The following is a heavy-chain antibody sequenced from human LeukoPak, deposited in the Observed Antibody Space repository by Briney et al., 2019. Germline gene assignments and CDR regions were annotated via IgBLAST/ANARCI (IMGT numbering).Heavy chain of an antibody. CDR3: ARRGRAARGFDP. J-gene: IGHJ5*02. D-gene: IGHD6-6*01. V-gene: IGHV1-8*03. Sequence: ASVKVSCKASGYTFTSYDINWVRQATGQGREWMGWRNPNSGNTGYAQKFQGRVTITRNTSISTAYMELSSLRSEDTAVYYCARRGRAARGFDPWGQGTLVTVSS. CDR2: RNPNSGNT. CDR1: GYTFTSYD.